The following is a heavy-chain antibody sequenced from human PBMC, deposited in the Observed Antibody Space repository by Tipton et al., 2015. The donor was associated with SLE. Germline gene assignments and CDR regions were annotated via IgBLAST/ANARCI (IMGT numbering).Heavy chain of an antibody. CDR2: SHYSGST. J-gene: IGHJ3*02. Sequence: TLSLTCTVSGGSISTYYWNWIRQSPGKGLEWIANSHYSGSTNYNPSLKSRVTISVDTSKNQLSLKLTSVTAADTAVYYCAGDRSYGGNPDALDIWGQGTMXTVSS. D-gene: IGHD4-23*01. V-gene: IGHV4-59*01. CDR3: AGDRSYGGNPDALDI. CDR1: GGSISTYY.